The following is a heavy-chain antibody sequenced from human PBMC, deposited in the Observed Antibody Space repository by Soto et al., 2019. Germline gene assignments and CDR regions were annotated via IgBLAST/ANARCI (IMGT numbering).Heavy chain of an antibody. CDR2: ISSSSSTI. D-gene: IGHD3-3*01. Sequence: GGSLRLSCAASGFTFSSYSMNWVRQAPGKGLEWVSYISSSSSTIYYADSVKGRFTISRDNAKNSLYLQMNSLRAEDTAVYYCARDRFLSNFYYYYYMDVWGKGTTVTVSS. V-gene: IGHV3-48*01. J-gene: IGHJ6*03. CDR3: ARDRFLSNFYYYYYMDV. CDR1: GFTFSSYS.